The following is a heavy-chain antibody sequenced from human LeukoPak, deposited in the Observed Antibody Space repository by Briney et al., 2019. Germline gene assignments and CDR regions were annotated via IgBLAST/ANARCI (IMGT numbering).Heavy chain of an antibody. CDR3: ARRSGTGFDY. D-gene: IGHD6-13*01. CDR2: INHSGST. V-gene: IGHV4-34*01. Sequence: KPSETLSLTCAVYGGSFSGYYWSWIRQPPGKGLEWIGEINHSGSTNYNPSLKSRVTISVDTSKNQFSLKLSSVTAADTAVYYCARRSGTGFDYWGQGTLVTVSS. J-gene: IGHJ4*02. CDR1: GGSFSGYY.